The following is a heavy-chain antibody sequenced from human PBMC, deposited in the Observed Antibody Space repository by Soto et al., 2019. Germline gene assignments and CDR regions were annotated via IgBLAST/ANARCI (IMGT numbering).Heavy chain of an antibody. CDR3: SSILSGYDLVGFDS. CDR1: GYTFTGYY. V-gene: IGHV1-2*04. Sequence: ASVKVSCKASGYTFTGYYMHWVRQAPGQGLERMGWINPNSGGTNYAQKFQGWVTMTRDTSISTAYMELSRLRSDDTAVYFCSSILSGYDLVGFDSWGQGTLVTVSS. J-gene: IGHJ5*01. D-gene: IGHD5-12*01. CDR2: INPNSGGT.